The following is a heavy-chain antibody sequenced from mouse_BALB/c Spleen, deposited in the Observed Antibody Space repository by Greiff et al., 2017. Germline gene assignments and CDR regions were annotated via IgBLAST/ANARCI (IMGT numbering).Heavy chain of an antibody. CDR1: GYAFSSSW. V-gene: IGHV1-82*01. CDR3: ARYGYFDY. CDR2: IYPGDGDT. Sequence: VQLQQSGPELVKPGASVKISCKASGYAFSSSWMNWVKQRPGQGLEWIGRIYPGDGDTNYNGKFKGKATLTADKSSSTAYMQLSSLTSVDSAVYFCARYGYFDYWGQGTTLTVSS. D-gene: IGHD1-1*01. J-gene: IGHJ2*01.